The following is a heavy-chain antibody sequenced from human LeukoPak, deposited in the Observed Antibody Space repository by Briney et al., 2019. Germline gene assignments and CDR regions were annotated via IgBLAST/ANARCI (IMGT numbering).Heavy chain of an antibody. CDR3: ARVGEFLRSPYYYMDV. CDR2: IKQDGIEI. Sequence: PGGSLRLSCAASGFTFSSYWMTWVRQTPGKGLEWVANIKQDGIEIYYVDSVKGRFTTSRDNAKNSLYMQMNSLRAEDTAVYYCARVGEFLRSPYYYMDVWGTGTTVTVSS. V-gene: IGHV3-7*01. D-gene: IGHD3-3*01. CDR1: GFTFSSYW. J-gene: IGHJ6*03.